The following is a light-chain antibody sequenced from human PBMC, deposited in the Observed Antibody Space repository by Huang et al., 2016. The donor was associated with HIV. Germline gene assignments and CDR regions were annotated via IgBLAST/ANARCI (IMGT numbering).Light chain of an antibody. Sequence: EIVMTQSPATLSVSPGDRATLSCRASQSVSSNLAWYQQNPSQAPRLLIYGASTRATGIPARFSGSGSGTEFTLTISSLQSEDFAVYYCQQYNNWPKVFTFGPGTKVDIK. CDR1: QSVSSN. V-gene: IGKV3-15*01. CDR2: GAS. J-gene: IGKJ3*01. CDR3: QQYNNWPKVFT.